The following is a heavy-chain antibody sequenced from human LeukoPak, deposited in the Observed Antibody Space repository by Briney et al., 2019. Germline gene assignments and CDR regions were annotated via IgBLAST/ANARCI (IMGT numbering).Heavy chain of an antibody. V-gene: IGHV4-61*02. CDR3: ARGRDYYDSSGYYLPYHDAFDI. D-gene: IGHD3-22*01. Sequence: SETLSLTCTVSGGSISSGSYYWSWIRQPAGKGLAWIGRIYTSGSTNYNPSLKSRVTISVDTSKNQFSLKLSSVTAADTAVYYCARGRDYYDSSGYYLPYHDAFDIWGQGTMVTVSS. J-gene: IGHJ3*02. CDR1: GGSISSGSYY. CDR2: IYTSGST.